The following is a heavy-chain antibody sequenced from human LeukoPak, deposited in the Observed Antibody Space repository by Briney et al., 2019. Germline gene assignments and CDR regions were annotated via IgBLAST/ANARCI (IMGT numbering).Heavy chain of an antibody. D-gene: IGHD3-22*01. CDR3: ARLSGYYGY. Sequence: SETLSLTCAVYGGSFSGYYWSWIRQPPGKGLEWIGEINHSGSTNYNPSFKSRVTISVDTSKNQFSLKLSSVTAADTAVYYCARLSGYYGYWGQGTLVTVSS. V-gene: IGHV4-34*01. J-gene: IGHJ4*02. CDR1: GGSFSGYY. CDR2: INHSGST.